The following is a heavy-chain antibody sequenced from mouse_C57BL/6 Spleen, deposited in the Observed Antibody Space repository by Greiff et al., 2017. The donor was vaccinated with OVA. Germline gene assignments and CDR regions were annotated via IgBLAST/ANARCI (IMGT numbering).Heavy chain of an antibody. Sequence: QVQLKESGAELVRPGASVTLSCKASGYTFTDYEMHWVKQTPVHGLAWIGAIDPETGGTAYNQKFKGKAILTADKSSSTAYMELRSLTSEDSAVYYCTRSSGDYDEDWYFDVWGTGTTVTVSS. CDR2: IDPETGGT. CDR3: TRSSGDYDEDWYFDV. CDR1: GYTFTDYE. D-gene: IGHD2-4*01. J-gene: IGHJ1*03. V-gene: IGHV1-15*01.